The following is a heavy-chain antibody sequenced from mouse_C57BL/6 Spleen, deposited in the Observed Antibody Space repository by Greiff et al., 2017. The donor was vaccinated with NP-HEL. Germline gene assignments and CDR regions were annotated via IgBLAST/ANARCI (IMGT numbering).Heavy chain of an antibody. Sequence: QVQLQQPGAELVMPGASVKLSCKASGYTFTSYWMHWVKQRPGQGLEWIGEIDPSDSYTNYNQKFKGKSTLTVDKSSSTAYMQLSSLTSEDSAVYYCARTVITTVVEYWYFDVWGTGTTVTVSS. CDR1: GYTFTSYW. CDR3: ARTVITTVVEYWYFDV. V-gene: IGHV1-69*01. CDR2: IDPSDSYT. D-gene: IGHD1-1*01. J-gene: IGHJ1*03.